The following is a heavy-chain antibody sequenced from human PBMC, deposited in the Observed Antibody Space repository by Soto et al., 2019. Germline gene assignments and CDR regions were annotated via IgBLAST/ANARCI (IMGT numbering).Heavy chain of an antibody. J-gene: IGHJ6*01. V-gene: IGHV3-23*04. D-gene: IGHD3-3*01. CDR1: GFSFRNYA. CDR2: ISSGGGTT. CDR3: ATLKGSRGRFYGMDA. Sequence: DEQLVESGGGSLQPGESLRLSCAASGFSFRNYAMTWVRQSPGKGLEWVSLISSGGGTTNYADSVKGRFRISRDNSQNMLYLQMNGLRGEDTALYYCATLKGSRGRFYGMDAWGQGNMVIVSS.